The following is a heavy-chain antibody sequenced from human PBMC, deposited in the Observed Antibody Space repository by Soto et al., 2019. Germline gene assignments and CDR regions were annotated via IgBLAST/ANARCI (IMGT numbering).Heavy chain of an antibody. CDR3: AREYSSSPPIFDY. V-gene: IGHV4-59*01. D-gene: IGHD6-6*01. CDR2: IYYSGST. J-gene: IGHJ4*02. CDR1: GGSISSYY. Sequence: TLSLTCPVSGGSISSYYWSWIRQPPGKGLEWIGYIYYSGSTNYNPSLKSRVTISVDTSKNQFSLKLSSVTAADTAVYYCAREYSSSPPIFDYWGQGTLVTVSS.